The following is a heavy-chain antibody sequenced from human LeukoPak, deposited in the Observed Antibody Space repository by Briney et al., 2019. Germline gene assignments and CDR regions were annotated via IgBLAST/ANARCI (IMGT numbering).Heavy chain of an antibody. V-gene: IGHV3-23*01. Sequence: PGGSLRLSCAASGSTFSIYAMSWVRQAPGKGLEWVSAISDSGGSTYYASSVKGRFTISRDNAKNSLYLQMNSLRVEDTAFYYCAKDNRRHYTSGPNPDSLHWGQGALVTVSS. CDR2: ISDSGGST. CDR3: AKDNRRHYTSGPNPDSLH. J-gene: IGHJ4*02. CDR1: GSTFSIYA. D-gene: IGHD6-19*01.